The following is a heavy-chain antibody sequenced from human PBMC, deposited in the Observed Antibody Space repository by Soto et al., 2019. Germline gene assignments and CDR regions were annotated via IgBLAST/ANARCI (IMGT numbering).Heavy chain of an antibody. CDR2: INAANGDT. CDR1: GYTFTSYG. V-gene: IGHV1-3*01. D-gene: IGHD6-13*01. J-gene: IGHJ5*02. CDR3: VRRHVSATGLDWLDP. Sequence: GASVKVSCKASGYTFTSYGIHWVRQAPGQRLEWMGWINAANGDTKSSPKFQGRVTITRDTSASTAYMELSSLRSEDTAVYYCVRRHVSATGLDWLDPWGQGTLVTVSS.